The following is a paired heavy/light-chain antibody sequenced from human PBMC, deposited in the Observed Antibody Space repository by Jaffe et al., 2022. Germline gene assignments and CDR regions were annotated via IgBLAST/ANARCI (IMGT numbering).Light chain of an antibody. J-gene: IGKJ4*01. V-gene: IGKV1D-13*01. Sequence: AIQLTQSPSSLSASVGDRVTITCRSSQGISSTLAWYQQKPGIAPKLLIYDASSLESGVPSRFSGSGSGTDFSLTISSLQPEDFAIYYCQQFNNYPLTFGGGTKVEIK. CDR3: QQFNNYPLT. CDR1: QGISST. CDR2: DAS.
Heavy chain of an antibody. CDR3: ARYRRPAARTAFDC. D-gene: IGHD2-2*01. CDR2: IIGGGYNI. Sequence: EVQLLESGGGLVQPGGSLRLSCAASGFSIDGYAMGWVRQAPGEGLEWVSIIGGGYNIYYADSVRGRFTISRDNSKNTVSLQMNSLGAEDTAMYYCARYRRPAARTAFDCWGQGTLVTVSS. V-gene: IGHV3-23*01. J-gene: IGHJ4*02. CDR1: GFSIDGYA.